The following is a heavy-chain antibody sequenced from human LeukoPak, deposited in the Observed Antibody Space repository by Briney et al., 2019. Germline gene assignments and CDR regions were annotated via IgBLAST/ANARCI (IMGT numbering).Heavy chain of an antibody. CDR2: ISYDGSNK. J-gene: IGHJ4*02. Sequence: GGSLRLSCAASGFTFSSYAMHWVRQAPGKGLEWVAVISYDGSNKYYADSVKGRFTISRDNSKNTLYLQMNSLRAEDTAVYYCARDPMHYYDSSGYLDYWGQGTLVTVSS. D-gene: IGHD3-22*01. CDR1: GFTFSSYA. CDR3: ARDPMHYYDSSGYLDY. V-gene: IGHV3-30-3*01.